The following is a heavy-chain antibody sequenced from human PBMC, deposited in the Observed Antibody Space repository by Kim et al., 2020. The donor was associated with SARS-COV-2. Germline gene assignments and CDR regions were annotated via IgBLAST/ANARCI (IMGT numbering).Heavy chain of an antibody. V-gene: IGHV3-49*04. Sequence: GGSLRLSCTASGFTFGDYAMSWVRQAPGKGLEWVGFIRSKAYGGTTEYAASVKGRFTISRDDSKSIAYLQMNSLKTEDTAVYYCTREDSSEKQRAGYFDLWGRGTLVTVSS. CDR3: TREDSSEKQRAGYFDL. D-gene: IGHD3-22*01. J-gene: IGHJ2*01. CDR2: IRSKAYGGTT. CDR1: GFTFGDYA.